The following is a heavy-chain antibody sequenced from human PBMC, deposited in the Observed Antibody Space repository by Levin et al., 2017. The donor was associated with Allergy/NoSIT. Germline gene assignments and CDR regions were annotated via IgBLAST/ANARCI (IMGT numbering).Heavy chain of an antibody. D-gene: IGHD1-1*01. V-gene: IGHV3-74*01. CDR2: IKSDGSST. CDR1: GFAFSSYW. Sequence: LSLTCAASGFAFSSYWMHWVRQAQGKGLVWVSQIKSDGSSTIYADSVTGRFTISRDNAKSTLYLQMNSLSAEDTALYYCAFGTGNFFDYWGQGTLVTVSS. J-gene: IGHJ4*02. CDR3: AFGTGNFFDY.